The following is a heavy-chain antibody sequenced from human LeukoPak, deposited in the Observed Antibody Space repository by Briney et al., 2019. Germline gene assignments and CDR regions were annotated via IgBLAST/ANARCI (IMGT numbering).Heavy chain of an antibody. V-gene: IGHV4-34*01. D-gene: IGHD3-9*01. CDR2: INHSGST. CDR1: GGSFSGYY. J-gene: IGHJ4*02. Sequence: SSETLSLTCAVYGGSFSGYYWNWIRQPPGKGLEWIGEINHSGSTNYNPSLKSRVTISVDTSKNQFSLKLSSVTAADTAVYYCAGGDLRYFDWSFDYWGQGTLVTVSS. CDR3: AGGDLRYFDWSFDY.